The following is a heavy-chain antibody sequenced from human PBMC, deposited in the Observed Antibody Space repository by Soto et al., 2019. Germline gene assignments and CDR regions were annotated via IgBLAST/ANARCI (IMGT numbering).Heavy chain of an antibody. V-gene: IGHV4-34*01. J-gene: IGHJ4*02. CDR1: GGSFSGYY. CDR3: ARRGYSYGYYFDY. CDR2: INHSGST. D-gene: IGHD5-18*01. Sequence: SETLSLTSAVYGGSFSGYYWILIRQPPGKGLEWIGEINHSGSTNYNPSLKSRVTISVDTSKNQFSLKLSSVTAADTAVYYCARRGYSYGYYFDYWGQGTLVTVSS.